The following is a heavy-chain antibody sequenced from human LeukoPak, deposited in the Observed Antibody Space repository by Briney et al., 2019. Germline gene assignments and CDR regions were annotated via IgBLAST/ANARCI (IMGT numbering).Heavy chain of an antibody. D-gene: IGHD6-19*01. CDR2: INPNSGGT. CDR3: ARDRRIAVAGLDY. CDR1: GYTFTGYY. Sequence: ASVKVFCKASGYTFTGYYMHWVRQAPGQGLEWMGWINPNSGGTNYAQKFQGRVTMTRDTSISTAYMELSRLRSDDTAVYYCARDRRIAVAGLDYWGQGTLVTVSS. V-gene: IGHV1-2*02. J-gene: IGHJ4*02.